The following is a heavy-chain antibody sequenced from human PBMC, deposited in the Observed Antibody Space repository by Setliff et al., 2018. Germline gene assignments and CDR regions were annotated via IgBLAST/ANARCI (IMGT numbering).Heavy chain of an antibody. CDR3: VRDLGQWALDF. J-gene: IGHJ4*02. CDR2: IRVYDGYT. CDR1: GYMFTTYG. Sequence: GASVKVSCKTSGYMFTTYGISWVRQDPGQGLEWTGWIRVYDGYTDYAQKFQGRVTMTKDTSTSTAYMELRSLRPDDTAVFYCVRDLGQWALDFWGQGTLVTVSS. V-gene: IGHV1-18*01. D-gene: IGHD1-26*01.